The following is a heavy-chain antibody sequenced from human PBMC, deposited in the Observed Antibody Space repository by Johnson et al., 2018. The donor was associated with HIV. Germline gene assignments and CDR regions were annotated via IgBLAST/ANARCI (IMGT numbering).Heavy chain of an antibody. CDR3: ASDDSSGYDAFDI. CDR1: GFTFSSYG. Sequence: QVQLVESGGGVVQPGRSLRLSCAASGFTFSSYGMHWVRQAPGKGLEWVAFIRYDGSNKYYADSVKGRFTISRDNAKNSLYLQMNSLRAEDTAVYYCASDDSSGYDAFDIWGQGTMVTVSS. CDR2: IRYDGSNK. V-gene: IGHV3-33*01. J-gene: IGHJ3*02. D-gene: IGHD3-22*01.